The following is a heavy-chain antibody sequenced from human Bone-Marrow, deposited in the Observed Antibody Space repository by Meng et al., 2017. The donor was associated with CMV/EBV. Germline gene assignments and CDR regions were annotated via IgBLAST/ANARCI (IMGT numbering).Heavy chain of an antibody. CDR1: GFTFSSYG. Sequence: SCAASGFTFSSYGMHWVRQAPGKGLEWVAVISYNGINKYYADSVKGRFTISRDNSKNTLYLQMNSLRVEDTAVYYCAKERSGWYYFDYWGQGTLVTVSS. J-gene: IGHJ4*02. CDR2: ISYNGINK. D-gene: IGHD6-19*01. V-gene: IGHV3-30*18. CDR3: AKERSGWYYFDY.